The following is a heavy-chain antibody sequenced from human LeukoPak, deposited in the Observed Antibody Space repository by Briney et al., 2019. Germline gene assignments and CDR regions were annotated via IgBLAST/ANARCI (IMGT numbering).Heavy chain of an antibody. CDR3: ARVVGAHDY. Sequence: GRSLRLSCAASGFTFSSYGMHWVRQAPGKGLEWVSYISSSGSTIYYADSVKGRFTISRDNAKNSLYLQMNSLRAEDTAVYYCARVVGAHDYWGQGTLVTVSS. D-gene: IGHD1-26*01. CDR1: GFTFSSYG. V-gene: IGHV3-48*04. J-gene: IGHJ4*02. CDR2: ISSSGSTI.